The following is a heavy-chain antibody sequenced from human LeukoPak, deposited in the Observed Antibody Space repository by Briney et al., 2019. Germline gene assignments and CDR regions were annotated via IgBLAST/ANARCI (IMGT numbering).Heavy chain of an antibody. D-gene: IGHD6-19*01. Sequence: GGSLRLSCAASGFTVSSNYMSWVRQAPGKGLEWVSVIYRGGSTYYADSVRGRFTISRDNSKNTLYLEMNSLRAEDTAVYYRARGTTVAGKFDYGGQGTLVTVSS. CDR3: ARGTTVAGKFDY. V-gene: IGHV3-66*01. J-gene: IGHJ4*02. CDR2: IYRGGST. CDR1: GFTVSSNY.